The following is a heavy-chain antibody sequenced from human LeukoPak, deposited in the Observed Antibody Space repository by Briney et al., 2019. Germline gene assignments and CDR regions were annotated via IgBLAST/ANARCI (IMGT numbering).Heavy chain of an antibody. J-gene: IGHJ4*02. CDR1: GYTFSTYW. CDR3: ARVLYNWNDCLDY. Sequence: GGSLRLSCAASGYTFSTYWMHWVRQVPGKGLVWVSRISGDGTTTSYADSVKGRFTISRDNAKSTLYLQMNSLRAEDAAVYYCARVLYNWNDCLDYWGQGTLVTVSS. D-gene: IGHD1-20*01. CDR2: ISGDGTTT. V-gene: IGHV3-74*01.